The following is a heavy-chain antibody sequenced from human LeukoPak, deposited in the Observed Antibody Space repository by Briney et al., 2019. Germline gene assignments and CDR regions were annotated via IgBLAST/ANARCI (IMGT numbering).Heavy chain of an antibody. Sequence: ASVKVPCKASGYTFTGYYMHWVRQAPGQGLEWMGWINPNSGGTNYAQKFQGRVTMTRDTSISTAYMELSRLRSDDTAVYYCARDRGNYDFWSGYYVNWFDPWGQGTLVTVSS. CDR1: GYTFTGYY. V-gene: IGHV1-2*02. CDR3: ARDRGNYDFWSGYYVNWFDP. CDR2: INPNSGGT. J-gene: IGHJ5*02. D-gene: IGHD3-3*01.